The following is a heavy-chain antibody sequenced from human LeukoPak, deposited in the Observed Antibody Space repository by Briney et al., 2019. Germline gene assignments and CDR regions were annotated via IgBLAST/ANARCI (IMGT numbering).Heavy chain of an antibody. J-gene: IGHJ4*02. CDR2: ISSSGSSI. CDR3: ARTLRGYSGYDWGFDY. CDR1: GFTFSDHY. V-gene: IGHV3-11*04. Sequence: GGSLRLSCAASGFTFSDHYIDWVRQAPGKGLEWVAYISSSGSSIYYADSVKGRFTISRDNAENTLFLHMNSLRAEDTAVYYCARTLRGYSGYDWGFDYWGQGALVTVSS. D-gene: IGHD5-12*01.